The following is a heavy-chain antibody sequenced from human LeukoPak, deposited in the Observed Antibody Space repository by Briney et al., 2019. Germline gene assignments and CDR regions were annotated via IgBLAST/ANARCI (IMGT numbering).Heavy chain of an antibody. D-gene: IGHD1-26*01. V-gene: IGHV3-21*01. CDR2: TSSSSTYI. Sequence: GGSLRLSRAASGFTFSSYNMNWVRQAPGKGLEWVSFTSSSSTYIYYADSVKGRFTISRDNAKNSLYLQMNSLRVEDTAVYYCARVGEGYFDYWGQGTLVTVST. J-gene: IGHJ4*02. CDR3: ARVGEGYFDY. CDR1: GFTFSSYN.